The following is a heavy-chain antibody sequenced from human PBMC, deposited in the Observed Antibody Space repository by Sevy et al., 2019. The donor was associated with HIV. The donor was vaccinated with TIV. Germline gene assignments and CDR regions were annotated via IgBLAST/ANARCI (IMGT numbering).Heavy chain of an antibody. CDR2: IHNSGDTT. V-gene: IGHV3-23*05. Sequence: GGSLRLSCAASGFTFSIYGMNWVRQAPGKGLEWVSVIHNSGDTTYYADSVKGRFTISRDNSENTLYLQMNSLRADDTAVYFCVKGGSIAAAGNDAFDIWGQGTMVTVSS. J-gene: IGHJ3*02. CDR3: VKGGSIAAAGNDAFDI. D-gene: IGHD6-13*01. CDR1: GFTFSIYG.